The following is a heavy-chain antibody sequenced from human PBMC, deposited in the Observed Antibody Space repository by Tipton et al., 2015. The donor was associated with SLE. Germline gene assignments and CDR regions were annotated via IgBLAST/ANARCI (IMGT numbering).Heavy chain of an antibody. D-gene: IGHD2-2*01. J-gene: IGHJ4*02. V-gene: IGHV4-59*08. CDR1: GGTMTGSY. Sequence: GLVKPSETLSLTCTVSGGTMTGSYWSWVRQPPGKGLEWIGYIHYTGFTKYNPSLGSRVSISVDTSKSQVSLRLNAVTAADTAVYYCARLIDGVPAADWGQGFLVTVSS. CDR2: IHYTGFT. CDR3: ARLIDGVPAAD.